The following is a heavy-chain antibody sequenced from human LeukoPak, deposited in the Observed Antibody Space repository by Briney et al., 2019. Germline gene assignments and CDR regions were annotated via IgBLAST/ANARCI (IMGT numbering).Heavy chain of an antibody. V-gene: IGHV3-48*04. CDR3: ARGNYGDSEPRAFDI. D-gene: IGHD4-17*01. J-gene: IGHJ3*02. Sequence: GGSLRLSCAASGFTFNAFGMNWVRQAPGKGLEWVSYIGTTSGAIYYADSVKGRFTISRDNAKNSLYLQMNSLRAEDTALYHCARGNYGDSEPRAFDIWGQGTMVTVSS. CDR1: GFTFNAFG. CDR2: IGTTSGAI.